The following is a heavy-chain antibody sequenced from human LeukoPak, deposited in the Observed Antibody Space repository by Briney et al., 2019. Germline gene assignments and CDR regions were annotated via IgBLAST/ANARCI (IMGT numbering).Heavy chain of an antibody. J-gene: IGHJ4*02. CDR3: ARGGDILTGYSSYYFDY. Sequence: KPSQTLSLTCTVSGGSISSYYWSWIRQPPGKGLEWIGYIYYSGSTNYNPSLKSRVTISVDTSKNQSSLKLSSVTAADTAVYYCARGGDILTGYSSYYFDYWGQGTLVTVSS. V-gene: IGHV4-59*01. CDR1: GGSISSYY. CDR2: IYYSGST. D-gene: IGHD3-9*01.